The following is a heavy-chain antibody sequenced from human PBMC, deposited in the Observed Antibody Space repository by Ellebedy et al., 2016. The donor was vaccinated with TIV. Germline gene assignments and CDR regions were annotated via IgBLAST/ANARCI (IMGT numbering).Heavy chain of an antibody. CDR2: IRSTGSDT. CDR3: SRGWSTPDS. V-gene: IGHV3-21*06. Sequence: GESLKISCVASGFTFSNYNMNWVRQSPGKGLEWVSSIRSTGSDTYYAESVKGRFTISRDNAQDTLFLQMNSLRAEDTAVYFCSRGWSTPDSWGQGTLVIVSS. J-gene: IGHJ4*02. D-gene: IGHD2-15*01. CDR1: GFTFSNYN.